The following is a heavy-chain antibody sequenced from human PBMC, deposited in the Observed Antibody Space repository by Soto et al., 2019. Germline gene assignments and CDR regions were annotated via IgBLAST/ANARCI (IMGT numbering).Heavy chain of an antibody. CDR3: ARDLEDDWYFDL. J-gene: IGHJ2*01. D-gene: IGHD1-1*01. CDR2: IPYDGSNK. Sequence: PGGSLRLSCAASGFTFSSYAMHWVRQAPGKGLEWVAVIPYDGSNKYYADSVKSRFTISRDNSKNTLYLQMNSLRAEDTAVYYCARDLEDDWYFDLWGRGTLVTVSS. V-gene: IGHV3-30-3*01. CDR1: GFTFSSYA.